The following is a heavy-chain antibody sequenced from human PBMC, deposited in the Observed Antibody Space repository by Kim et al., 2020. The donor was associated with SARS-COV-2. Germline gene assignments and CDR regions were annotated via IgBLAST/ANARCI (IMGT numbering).Heavy chain of an antibody. J-gene: IGHJ3*02. D-gene: IGHD3-3*01. Sequence: SETLSLTCTVSGGSISSGGYYWSWIRQHPGKGLEWIGYIYYNPSLKSRVTISVDTSKNQFSLKLSSVTAADTAVYYCARGDTIFGVVINAFDIWGQGTMVTVSS. CDR2: IY. V-gene: IGHV4-31*03. CDR1: GGSISSGGYY. CDR3: ARGDTIFGVVINAFDI.